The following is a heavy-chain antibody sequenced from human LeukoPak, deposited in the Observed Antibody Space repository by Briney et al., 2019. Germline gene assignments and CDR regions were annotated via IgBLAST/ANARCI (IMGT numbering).Heavy chain of an antibody. V-gene: IGHV4-34*01. CDR1: GGSFGGYY. Sequence: SETLSLTCAVYGGSFGGYYWSWIRQPPGKGLEWIGEINHSGSTNYNPSLKSRVTISVDTSKNQFSLKLSSVTAADTAVYYCARAGLLPWDIWGQGTMVTVSS. J-gene: IGHJ3*02. D-gene: IGHD2-15*01. CDR3: ARAGLLPWDI. CDR2: INHSGST.